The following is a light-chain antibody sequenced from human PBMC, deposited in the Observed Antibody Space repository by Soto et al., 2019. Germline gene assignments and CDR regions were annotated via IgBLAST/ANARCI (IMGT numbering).Light chain of an antibody. CDR2: EVT. V-gene: IGLV2-14*01. J-gene: IGLJ1*01. CDR1: SSDIGAYDY. CDR3: SSHAGSSAFYV. Sequence: QSVLTQPASVSGSPGQSITISCTGTSSDIGAYDYVSWYQQYPGRVPKLLIHEVTNRPSGVSDRFSGSKSGNTASLTISGLQTEDEADYYSSSHAGSSAFYVFGIGTKVTVL.